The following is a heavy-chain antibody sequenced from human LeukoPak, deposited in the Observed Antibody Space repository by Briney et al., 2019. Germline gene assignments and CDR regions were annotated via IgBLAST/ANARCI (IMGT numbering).Heavy chain of an antibody. J-gene: IGHJ5*01. D-gene: IGHD1-7*01. CDR2: IWDDGGTK. V-gene: IGHV3-33*01. Sequence: GGSLRLSCVVSGFTFSSYGMHWVRQAPGKGLEWVAVIWDDGGTKYYSGSVKGRFTISRDNSKSTLYLEMNSLRVEDTAVYYCAREGLTGSTNWFDSWGQGTLATVSS. CDR3: AREGLTGSTNWFDS. CDR1: GFTFSSYG.